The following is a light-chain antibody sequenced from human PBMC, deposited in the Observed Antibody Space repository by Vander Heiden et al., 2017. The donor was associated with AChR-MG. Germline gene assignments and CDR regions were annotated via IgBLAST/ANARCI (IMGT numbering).Light chain of an antibody. V-gene: IGLV1-47*01. CDR3: AASDDSLSGVM. J-gene: IGLJ3*02. CDR2: GNT. Sequence: QSVLTQPPSASGTPGQRVTVSYGGGRSNVGSSYVYWYHQLPETTPNLLIYGNTQSPSGVPDPFSGSKCGTSASLTSSGLRSDVEADYYCAASDDSLSGVMFGGGTTLTVL. CDR1: RSNVGSSY.